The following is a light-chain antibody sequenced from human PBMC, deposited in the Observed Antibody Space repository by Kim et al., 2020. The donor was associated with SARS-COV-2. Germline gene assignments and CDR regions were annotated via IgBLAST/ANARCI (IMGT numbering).Light chain of an antibody. J-gene: IGLJ1*01. V-gene: IGLV3-19*01. CDR2: GKN. CDR3: NSRDSSGNHRYV. Sequence: LGQSVRITCQGDSLRSYYASWYQQKPGQAPVLVIYGKNNRPSGIPDRFSGSSSGNTASLTITGAQAEDEADYYCNSRDSSGNHRYVFGTGTKVTVL. CDR1: SLRSYY.